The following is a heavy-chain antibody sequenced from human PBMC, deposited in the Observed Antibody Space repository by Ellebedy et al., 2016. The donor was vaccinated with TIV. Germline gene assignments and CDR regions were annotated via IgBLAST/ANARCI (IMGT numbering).Heavy chain of an antibody. V-gene: IGHV1-18*01. CDR1: GYTFTNYG. J-gene: IGHJ4*02. CDR2: ISTYNDKT. Sequence: ASVKVSCXASGYTFTNYGINWMRQAPGQGPEWMGWISTYNDKTNYAQKLQGRLTMTTDTSTSTAYMELRSLRSDDTAVYYCARGEGGGVVENDYWGQGTLVTVSS. CDR3: ARGEGGGVVENDY. D-gene: IGHD2-15*01.